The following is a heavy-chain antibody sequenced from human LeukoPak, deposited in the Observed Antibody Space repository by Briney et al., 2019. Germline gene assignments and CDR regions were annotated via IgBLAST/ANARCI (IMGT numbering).Heavy chain of an antibody. Sequence: SETLSLTCAVYGGSFSGYYWSWIRQPPGKGLEWIGEINHSGSTNYNPSLKSRVTISVDTSKNQFSLKLSSVTAADTAVYYCARGREARYDYVWGSYRPSPIDYWGQGTLVTVSS. CDR3: ARGREARYDYVWGSYRPSPIDY. J-gene: IGHJ4*02. V-gene: IGHV4-34*01. D-gene: IGHD3-16*02. CDR1: GGSFSGYY. CDR2: INHSGST.